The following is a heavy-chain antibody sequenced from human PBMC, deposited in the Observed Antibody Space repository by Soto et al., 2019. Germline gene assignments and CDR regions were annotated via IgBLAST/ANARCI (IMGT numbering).Heavy chain of an antibody. J-gene: IGHJ4*02. D-gene: IGHD1-26*01. CDR3: ARGGGSYYDDY. CDR2: INHSGST. CDR1: GGSFSDYY. Sequence: QVQLQQWGAGLLKPSETLSLTCAVYGGSFSDYYWSWIRQPPGKGLEWIGEINHSGSTNYNPSLKSRVTISVDTSKNQFSLKLRSVTAADTAVYSCARGGGSYYDDYWGQGILVTVSS. V-gene: IGHV4-34*01.